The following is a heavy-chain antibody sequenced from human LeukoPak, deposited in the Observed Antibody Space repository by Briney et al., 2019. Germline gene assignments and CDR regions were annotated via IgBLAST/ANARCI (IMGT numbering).Heavy chain of an antibody. CDR2: ISGSGGRT. CDR1: GFTFSSYA. J-gene: IGHJ4*02. Sequence: GGSLRLSCAASGFTFSSYAMSWVRQAPGKGLEWVSAISGSGGRTYYADSVKGRFTISRDNSKNTVYLQMNSLRAEDTAVYYCAKDRVSRLLWFGEYHYWGQGTLVTVSS. CDR3: AKDRVSRLLWFGEYHY. D-gene: IGHD3-10*01. V-gene: IGHV3-23*01.